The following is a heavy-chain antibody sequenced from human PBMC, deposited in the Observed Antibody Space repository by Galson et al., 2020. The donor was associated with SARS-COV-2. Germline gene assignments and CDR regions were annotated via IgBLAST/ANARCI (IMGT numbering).Heavy chain of an antibody. D-gene: IGHD3-10*01. Sequence: QAGGSLRLSCAASGFTFSSYGMHWVRQAPGKGLEWVAVISYDGSNKYYADSVKGRFTISRDNSKNTLYLQMNSLRAEDTAVYYCARDLHYYGSGSYADYWGQGTLVTVSS. V-gene: IGHV3-30*03. CDR2: ISYDGSNK. CDR3: ARDLHYYGSGSYADY. CDR1: GFTFSSYG. J-gene: IGHJ4*02.